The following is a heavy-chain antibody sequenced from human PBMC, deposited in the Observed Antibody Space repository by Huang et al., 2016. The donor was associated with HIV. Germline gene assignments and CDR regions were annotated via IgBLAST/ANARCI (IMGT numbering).Heavy chain of an antibody. J-gene: IGHJ6*02. V-gene: IGHV3-7*01. CDR3: ATKTAAMDI. Sequence: GSIRLSCVGSTFTFGAYWMSCVRQTPGKGLEWVANIQQDESEKYYVDSVKGRFNISRDNAKKVLFLQMDNLTVDDTAIYFCATKTAAMDIWGQGTTVTVSS. CDR2: IQQDESEK. CDR1: TFTFGAYW. D-gene: IGHD1-7*01.